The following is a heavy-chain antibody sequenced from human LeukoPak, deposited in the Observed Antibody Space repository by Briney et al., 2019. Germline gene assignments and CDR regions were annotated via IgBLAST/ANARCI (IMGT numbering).Heavy chain of an antibody. CDR2: ISSSSSYI. D-gene: IGHD5-12*01. CDR1: GFTFSSYS. CDR3: SRVRYNGYEFDY. Sequence: GGSLRLSCAASGFTFSSYSMNWVRQAPGKGLEWVSSISSSSSYIYYADSVKGRFTISRENAKHSLYLQMDSPKAEDTAHYSWSRVRYNGYEFDYWGQGTLVTVSS. V-gene: IGHV3-21*01. J-gene: IGHJ4*02.